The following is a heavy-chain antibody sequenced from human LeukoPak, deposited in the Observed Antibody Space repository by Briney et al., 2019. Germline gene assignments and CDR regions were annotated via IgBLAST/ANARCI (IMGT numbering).Heavy chain of an antibody. CDR1: GFTFSSYW. CDR2: IKQDGSEK. J-gene: IGHJ3*02. D-gene: IGHD3-10*01. V-gene: IGHV3-7*01. CDR3: ARGDGGYYGSGRYYGAFDI. Sequence: GGSLRLSCAASGFTFSSYWMSWVRQAPGKGLEWVANIKQDGSEKYYVDSVKGRFTISRDNAKNSLYLQMNSLRAEDTAVYYCARGDGGYYGSGRYYGAFDIWGQGTMVTVSS.